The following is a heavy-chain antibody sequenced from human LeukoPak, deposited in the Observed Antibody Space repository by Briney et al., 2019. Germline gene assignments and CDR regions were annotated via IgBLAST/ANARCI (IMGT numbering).Heavy chain of an antibody. J-gene: IGHJ6*03. CDR3: ARDVRIVATIKPYYYYYYMDV. CDR2: INPNSGGT. D-gene: IGHD5-12*01. V-gene: IGHV1-2*02. CDR1: GYTFTGYY. Sequence: ASVKVSCKASGYTFTGYYMHWVRQAPGQGLEWMGWINPNSGGTNYAQKFQGRVTMTRDTSISTAYMELSRLRSDDTAVYYCARDVRIVATIKPYYYYYYMDVWGKGTTVTISS.